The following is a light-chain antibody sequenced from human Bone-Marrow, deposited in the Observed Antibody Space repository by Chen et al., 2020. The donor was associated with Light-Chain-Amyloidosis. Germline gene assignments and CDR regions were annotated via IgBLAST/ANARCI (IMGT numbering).Light chain of an antibody. CDR1: SGRIATNY. J-gene: IGLJ3*02. CDR2: EDD. CDR3: QSYQGSSQGV. Sequence: NFMLTQPHSVSESPGKTVIISCTRSSGRIATNYVQWYQQRPGSSPTTVIYEDDQRPSGVPDRFSGSSDRSSNSASLTISGLETEDEADYYCQSYQGSSQGVFGGGTKLTVL. V-gene: IGLV6-57*01.